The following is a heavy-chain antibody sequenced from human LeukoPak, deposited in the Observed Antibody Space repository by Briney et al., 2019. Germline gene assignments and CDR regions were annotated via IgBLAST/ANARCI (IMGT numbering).Heavy chain of an antibody. V-gene: IGHV3-30*03. Sequence: PGGSLRLSCAASGFTFSSYGMHRVRQAPGKGLEWVAVISYDGSNKYYADSVKGRFTISRDNSKNTLYLQMNSLCAEDTAVYYCARPALQFYYYYGMDVWGQGTTVTVSS. D-gene: IGHD2-2*01. CDR2: ISYDGSNK. CDR3: ARPALQFYYYYGMDV. CDR1: GFTFSSYG. J-gene: IGHJ6*02.